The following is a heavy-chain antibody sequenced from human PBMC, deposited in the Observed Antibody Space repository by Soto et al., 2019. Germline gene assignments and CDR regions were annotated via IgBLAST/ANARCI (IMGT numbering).Heavy chain of an antibody. CDR3: AKRLPKTTVTSGYDC. J-gene: IGHJ4*02. CDR2: ISASGGST. D-gene: IGHD4-17*01. CDR1: GFTFSSYA. Sequence: EVQLLESGGGLVQPGGSLRLSCAASGFTFSSYAMSWVRQAPGKGLEWVSAISASGGSTFYADSVKGRFNIPRDNSKNPLYLQMDRLRAQDTAMNYCAKRLPKTTVTSGYDCWGQGTLVTASS. V-gene: IGHV3-23*01.